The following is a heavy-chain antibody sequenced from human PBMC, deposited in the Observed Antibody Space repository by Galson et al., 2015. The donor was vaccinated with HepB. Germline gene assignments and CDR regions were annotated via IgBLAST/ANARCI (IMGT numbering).Heavy chain of an antibody. V-gene: IGHV3-66*01. J-gene: IGHJ6*02. CDR1: GFTVSGYY. CDR3: ARDPPPPTDYGDYGDYGMDV. D-gene: IGHD4-17*01. CDR2: IHNGGEK. Sequence: SLRLSCAASGFTVSGYYMSWVRQAPGKGLEWVSTIHNGGEKFFADSVKDRFTISRDNSKNTLFLQMNSLRAEDTAVYYCARDPPPPTDYGDYGDYGMDVWGQGTTVTVSS.